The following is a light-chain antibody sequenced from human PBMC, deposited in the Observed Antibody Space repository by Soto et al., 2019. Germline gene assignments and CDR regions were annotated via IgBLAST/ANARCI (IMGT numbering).Light chain of an antibody. Sequence: DVVMAQSPLSLHVTPGEPASISCNSSQRLLHSNGYNYLDWYLQRPGQSPQLLVYLGSNRASGVLDRFSGSGSGTDFTLKITRVEAEDVGVYYCMQALHSPRTFCQGTKLEIK. CDR3: MQALHSPRT. CDR2: LGS. V-gene: IGKV2-28*01. CDR1: QRLLHSNGYNY. J-gene: IGKJ2*01.